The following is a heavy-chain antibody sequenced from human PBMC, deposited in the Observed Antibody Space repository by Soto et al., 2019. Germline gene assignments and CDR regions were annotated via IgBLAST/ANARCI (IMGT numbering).Heavy chain of an antibody. CDR1: GYTFTIYY. J-gene: IGHJ3*02. CDR3: AREPFNYYDILTGYYPAPDAFDI. Sequence: ASVRVSCKASGYTFTIYYMHWVRQAPGQGLEWMGIINPSGGSTSYAQKFQGRVTMTRDTSTSTVYMELSSLRSEDTAVYYCAREPFNYYDILTGYYPAPDAFDIWRQGTMVTVSS. CDR2: INPSGGST. D-gene: IGHD3-9*01. V-gene: IGHV1-46*01.